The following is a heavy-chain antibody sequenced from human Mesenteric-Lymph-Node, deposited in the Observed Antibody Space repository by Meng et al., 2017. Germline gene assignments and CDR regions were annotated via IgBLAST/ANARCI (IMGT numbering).Heavy chain of an antibody. V-gene: IGHV3-21*01. D-gene: IGHD2-2*01. J-gene: IGHJ3*02. CDR2: ISSSSSYI. CDR3: TRDIPGTAAALDI. Sequence: GGSLRLSCAASGFTFSSYSMNWVRQAPGKGLEWVSSISSSSSYIYYADSVKGRFTISRDNAKNSLYLQMNSLRVEDTAVYYCTRDIPGTAAALDIWGQGTKVTVSS. CDR1: GFTFSSYS.